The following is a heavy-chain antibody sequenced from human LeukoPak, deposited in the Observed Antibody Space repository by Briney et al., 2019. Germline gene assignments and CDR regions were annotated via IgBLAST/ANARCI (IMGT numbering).Heavy chain of an antibody. D-gene: IGHD6-19*01. J-gene: IGHJ4*02. Sequence: ASVKVSCKASLYTFTSYYMHWVRQAPGPRLEWMGRIKPRGGSTSYAQKFQGRDTMTKDTATSTVYTELSSLRSEDTAVYYCARVRSSGWYMLFDCWGQGTLVTVSS. V-gene: IGHV1-46*01. CDR1: LYTFTSYY. CDR3: ARVRSSGWYMLFDC. CDR2: IKPRGGST.